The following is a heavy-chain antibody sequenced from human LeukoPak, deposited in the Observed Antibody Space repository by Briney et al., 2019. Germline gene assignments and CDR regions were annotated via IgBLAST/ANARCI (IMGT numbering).Heavy chain of an antibody. CDR2: IYYSGST. CDR3: ARGPKGFGELWSFSHYYYYMDV. CDR1: GGSISSYY. Sequence: SETLSLTCTVSGGSISSYYWSWIRQPPGKGLEWIGYIYYSGSTNYNPSLKSRVTISVDTSKNQFSLKLSSVTAADTAVYYCARGPKGFGELWSFSHYYYYMDVWGKGTTVTISS. J-gene: IGHJ6*03. V-gene: IGHV4-59*01. D-gene: IGHD3-10*01.